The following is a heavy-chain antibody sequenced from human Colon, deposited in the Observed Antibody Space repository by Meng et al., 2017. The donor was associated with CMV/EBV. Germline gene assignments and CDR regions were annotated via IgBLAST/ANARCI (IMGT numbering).Heavy chain of an antibody. CDR1: GFSFSDYW. CDR2: ISSSGSNI. D-gene: IGHD1-1*01. CDR3: ARSQLELGWFDP. Sequence: GESLKISCAASGFSFSDYWMTWVRQAPGKGLEWVSYISSSGSNIYYSDSVKGRFTISRDNAQNSLYLQMNSLRAEDTAVYYCARSQLELGWFDPWGQGTLVTVSS. J-gene: IGHJ5*02. V-gene: IGHV3-11*04.